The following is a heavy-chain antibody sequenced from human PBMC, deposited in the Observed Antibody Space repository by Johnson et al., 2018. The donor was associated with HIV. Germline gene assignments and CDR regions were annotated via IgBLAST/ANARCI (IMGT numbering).Heavy chain of an antibody. V-gene: IGHV3-7*02. D-gene: IGHD6-13*01. Sequence: VQLVESGGGLVQPGGSLRLSCAASGFTFSNYWMTWVRQAPGKGLEWVANINLDGSEEYYVDSVKGRFTISRENAKNSLYLQMNSLRAGDTAVYYCARGSWLAAAAPGAFDIWGQGTMVTVSS. CDR3: ARGSWLAAAAPGAFDI. J-gene: IGHJ3*02. CDR1: GFTFSNYW. CDR2: INLDGSEE.